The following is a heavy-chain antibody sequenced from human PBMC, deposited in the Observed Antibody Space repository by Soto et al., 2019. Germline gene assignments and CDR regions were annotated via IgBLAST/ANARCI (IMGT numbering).Heavy chain of an antibody. Sequence: QVQLQESGPGLVKPSQTLSLTCPVSGGSISSCCYYWSWIRQPPGKGREWLGYTSYSGSTYYNPSLQSRVTISVDTSKNQFVLKLSSLKAADTAVYYCARVYCSGGSCYSHDLFDYWCQGTLVTVS. J-gene: IGHJ4*02. CDR1: GGSISSCCYY. V-gene: IGHV4-31*03. D-gene: IGHD2-15*01. CDR3: ARVYCSGGSCYSHDLFDY. CDR2: TSYSGST.